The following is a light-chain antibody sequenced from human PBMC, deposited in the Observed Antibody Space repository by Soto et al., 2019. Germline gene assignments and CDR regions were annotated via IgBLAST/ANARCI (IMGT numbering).Light chain of an antibody. CDR3: QQNCSTPLT. CDR2: GAS. Sequence: SSLSTSIGDRVTITCQASQDISNYLNWYQQKPGKAPKLLIYGASSLQSGVPSRFSGSGSGTDFTLSITSLQPEDFATYYCQQNCSTPLTFGGGTKVDIK. CDR1: QDISNY. V-gene: IGKV1-39*01. J-gene: IGKJ4*01.